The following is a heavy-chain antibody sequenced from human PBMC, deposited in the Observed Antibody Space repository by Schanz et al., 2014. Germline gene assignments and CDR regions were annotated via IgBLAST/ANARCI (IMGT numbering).Heavy chain of an antibody. CDR2: LWHDGSKK. V-gene: IGHV3-33*01. D-gene: IGHD3-3*01. Sequence: QVQLVESGGGVVQPGRSLRLSCVASGFTFSSYDVFWVRQAPGKGLEWVAILWHDGSKKYYADSVKGRFTMSRDNAKNSVCLQMNSLRAEDTAVYYCVRDSFFAFDYWGQGTLVTVSS. CDR3: VRDSFFAFDY. CDR1: GFTFSSYD. J-gene: IGHJ4*02.